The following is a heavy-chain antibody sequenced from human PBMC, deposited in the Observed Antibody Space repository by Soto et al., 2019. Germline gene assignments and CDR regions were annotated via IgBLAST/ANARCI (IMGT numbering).Heavy chain of an antibody. J-gene: IGHJ6*02. CDR3: AKEGSSSWYSVGYYYGMDV. CDR1: GFTFSNSV. Sequence: QVQLVESGGGVVQPGRSLRLSCAASGFTFSNSVMHWVRQAPGKGREWVATISYDGSNKYYGDSVKGRFTISRDNSKTTLYLQMNSLRAEDTAVYYCAKEGSSSWYSVGYYYGMDVWGQGTTVTVSS. V-gene: IGHV3-30*18. CDR2: ISYDGSNK. D-gene: IGHD6-13*01.